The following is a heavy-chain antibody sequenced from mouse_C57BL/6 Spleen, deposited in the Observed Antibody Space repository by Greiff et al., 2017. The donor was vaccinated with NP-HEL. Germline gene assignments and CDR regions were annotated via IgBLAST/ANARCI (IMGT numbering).Heavy chain of an antibody. J-gene: IGHJ1*03. CDR2: IYPGDGDT. CDR1: GYAFSSYW. D-gene: IGHD1-1*01. CDR3: ARDYYGSSRYFDV. Sequence: VQLQQSGAELVKPGASVKISCKASGYAFSSYWMNWVKQRPGTGLEWIGQIYPGDGDTNYNGKFKGKATLTADKSSSTAYMQLSSLTSEDSAVYFCARDYYGSSRYFDVWGTGTTVTVSS. V-gene: IGHV1-80*01.